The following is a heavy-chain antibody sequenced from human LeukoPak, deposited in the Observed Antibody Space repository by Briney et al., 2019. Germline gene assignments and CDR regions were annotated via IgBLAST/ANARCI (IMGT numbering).Heavy chain of an antibody. D-gene: IGHD2-8*01. V-gene: IGHV1-2*06. CDR3: ARPAYCTDGICYTYDY. CDR2: INPNSGDT. CDR1: GYSLTGYH. Sequence: ASVKVSCKASGYSLTGYHMHWVRQAPGQGLEWMGRINPNSGDTNYAQKFQGRVTMTRDTSISTVYMELRSLRSDDTAVYYCARPAYCTDGICYTYDYWGQGTLVTVSS. J-gene: IGHJ4*02.